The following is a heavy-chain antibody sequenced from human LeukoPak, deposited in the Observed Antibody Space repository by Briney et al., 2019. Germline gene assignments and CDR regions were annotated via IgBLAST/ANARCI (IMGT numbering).Heavy chain of an antibody. D-gene: IGHD6-19*01. J-gene: IGHJ4*02. V-gene: IGHV3-74*01. CDR2: INSDGSST. CDR3: ARVPGIAVP. Sequence: GGSLRLSCAVSGFTFSSYWMHWVRQAPGKGLVWVSRINSDGSSTSCADSVKGRFTISRDNAKNTLYLQMNSPRAEDTAVYYCARVPGIAVPWGQGTLVTVSS. CDR1: GFTFSSYW.